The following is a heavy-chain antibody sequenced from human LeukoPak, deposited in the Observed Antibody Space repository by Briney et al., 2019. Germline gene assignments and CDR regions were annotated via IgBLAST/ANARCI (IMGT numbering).Heavy chain of an antibody. CDR1: GFTFSSYS. Sequence: GGSLRLSCAASGFTFSSYSMNWVRQAPGKGLEWVPSISSSSSYIYYADSVKGRFTISRDNAKNSLYLQMNSLRAEDTAVYYCARDDEYDFYGMDVWGQGTTVTVSS. J-gene: IGHJ6*02. CDR2: ISSSSSYI. CDR3: ARDDEYDFYGMDV. V-gene: IGHV3-21*01.